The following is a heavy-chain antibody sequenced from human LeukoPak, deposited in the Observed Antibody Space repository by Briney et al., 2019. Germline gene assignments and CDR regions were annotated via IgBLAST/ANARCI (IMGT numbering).Heavy chain of an antibody. CDR3: AKDQGTGFSDFDY. CDR2: ISVYESHK. J-gene: IGHJ4*02. V-gene: IGHV3-30*18. Sequence: GGSLRLSRAASGFTFSSSAMHSVRQAPGKGLEWVAVISVYESHKYYADSVKGRFTLSRDNSKNTLYLQLNCLPTEDTAVYYCAKDQGTGFSDFDYWGQGALVTVSS. D-gene: IGHD6-19*01. CDR1: GFTFSSSA.